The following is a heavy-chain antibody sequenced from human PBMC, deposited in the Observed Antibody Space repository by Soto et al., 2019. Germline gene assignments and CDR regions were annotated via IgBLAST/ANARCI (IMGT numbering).Heavy chain of an antibody. D-gene: IGHD1-7*01. CDR3: ARDPYGITGTTPSDY. Sequence: PGGSLRLSCAASGFTFSSYSMNWVRQAPGKGLEWVPSISSSSSYIYYADSVKGRFTISRDNAKNSLYLQMNSLRAEDTAVYYCARDPYGITGTTPSDYWGQGTLVTVSS. CDR2: ISSSSSYI. V-gene: IGHV3-21*01. CDR1: GFTFSSYS. J-gene: IGHJ4*02.